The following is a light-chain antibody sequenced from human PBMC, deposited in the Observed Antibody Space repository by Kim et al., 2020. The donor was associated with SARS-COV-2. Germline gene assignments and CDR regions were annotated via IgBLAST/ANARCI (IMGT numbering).Light chain of an antibody. CDR3: SSYTTSNSWV. CDR1: SSDVGYYNY. Sequence: GQSITISCTGTSSDVGYYNYVSWYQHHPGKAPKLMIYDVSKRPSGVSNRFSGSKSGNTASLTVSGLQAEDEADYYCSSYTTSNSWVFGGGTQLTVL. V-gene: IGLV2-14*03. CDR2: DVS. J-gene: IGLJ3*02.